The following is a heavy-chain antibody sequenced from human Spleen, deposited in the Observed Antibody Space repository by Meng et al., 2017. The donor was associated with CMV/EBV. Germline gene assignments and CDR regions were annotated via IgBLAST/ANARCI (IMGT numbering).Heavy chain of an antibody. Sequence: ASVKVSCKASGYTFTGYYMHWVRQAPGQGLEWMGWINPNSGGTNYAQKFQGRVTMTRDASISTAYMELRSLRSDDTAVYYCARDQRYSSIYSPGQPSPYGMDVWGQGTTVTVSS. CDR3: ARDQRYSSIYSPGQPSPYGMDV. V-gene: IGHV1-2*02. D-gene: IGHD6-19*01. J-gene: IGHJ6*02. CDR2: INPNSGGT. CDR1: GYTFTGYY.